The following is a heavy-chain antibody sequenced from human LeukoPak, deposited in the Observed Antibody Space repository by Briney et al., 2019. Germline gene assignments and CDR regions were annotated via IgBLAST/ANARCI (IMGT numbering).Heavy chain of an antibody. CDR2: INHSGST. V-gene: IGHV4-34*01. CDR3: ARRIVVVQAARSCWFDP. J-gene: IGHJ5*02. Sequence: SETLSLTCAVYGGSFSGYYWSWIRQPPGKGLEWIGEINHSGSTNYNPSLKSRVTISVDTSKNQFSLKLSSVTAADTAVYYCARRIVVVQAARSCWFDPWGQGTLVTVSS. CDR1: GGSFSGYY. D-gene: IGHD2-2*01.